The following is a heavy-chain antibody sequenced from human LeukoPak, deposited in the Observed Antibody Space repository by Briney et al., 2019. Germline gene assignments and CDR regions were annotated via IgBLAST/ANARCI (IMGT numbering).Heavy chain of an antibody. Sequence: SETLSLTCTVSGGSTSSYYWSWIRQPAGKGLEWIGRIYTSGSTNYNPSLKSRVTMSVDTSKNQFSLKLSSVTAADTAVYYCARDLSSSGWSYWFDPWGQGTLVTVSS. CDR2: IYTSGST. V-gene: IGHV4-4*07. D-gene: IGHD6-19*01. CDR3: ARDLSSSGWSYWFDP. CDR1: GGSTSSYY. J-gene: IGHJ5*02.